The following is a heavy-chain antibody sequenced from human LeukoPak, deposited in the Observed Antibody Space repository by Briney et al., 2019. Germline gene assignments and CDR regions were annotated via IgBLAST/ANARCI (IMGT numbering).Heavy chain of an antibody. CDR2: IIPIFGIA. CDR1: GGTFSSYA. Sequence: GASVKVSCKASGGTFSSYAISWVRQAPGQGLEWMGRIIPIFGIANYAQKFQGRVTITADNSTSTAYMELSSLRSEDTAVYYCARVGRYNWNDGYWFDPWGQGTLVTVSS. CDR3: ARVGRYNWNDGYWFDP. J-gene: IGHJ5*02. D-gene: IGHD1-20*01. V-gene: IGHV1-69*04.